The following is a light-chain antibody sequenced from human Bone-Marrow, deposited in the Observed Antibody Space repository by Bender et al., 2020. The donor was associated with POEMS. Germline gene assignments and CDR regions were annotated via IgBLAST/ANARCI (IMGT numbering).Light chain of an antibody. CDR1: KLGDKY. J-gene: IGLJ1*01. CDR2: EDS. V-gene: IGLV3-1*01. Sequence: ELTQPPSVSVSPGQIATITCSGDKLGDKYVCWYQQKPGQSPVMVIYEDSKRPSGIPERFSGSNSGNTATLTISGTQAMDEADFYCQAWDINKAIFGTGTKVTV. CDR3: QAWDINKAI.